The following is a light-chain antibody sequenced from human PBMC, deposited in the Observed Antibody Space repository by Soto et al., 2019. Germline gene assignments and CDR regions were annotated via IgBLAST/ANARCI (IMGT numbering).Light chain of an antibody. CDR2: DAS. CDR1: QSISSS. J-gene: IGKJ1*01. Sequence: DIQMTQSPSTLSASVGDRVTITCRATQSISSSLAWYQQKPGKAPNLLIYDASTLEGGAPSRFSGSGSGTEFTLTISSLQPDDFATYYCQQYNYYSTFGQGTKVDIK. V-gene: IGKV1-5*01. CDR3: QQYNYYST.